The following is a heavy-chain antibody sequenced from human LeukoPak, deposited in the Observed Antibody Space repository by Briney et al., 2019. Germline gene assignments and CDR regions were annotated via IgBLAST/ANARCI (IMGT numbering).Heavy chain of an antibody. V-gene: IGHV3-30*04. CDR2: ISYDGSNK. Sequence: GGSLRLSCAASGFTFSSYAMHWVRQAPGKGLEWVAVISYDGSNKYYADSVKGRFTISRDNSKNTLYLQMNSLRAEDTAVFYCARDGQWLVPSYFDYWGQGTLVTVPS. J-gene: IGHJ4*02. CDR1: GFTFSSYA. D-gene: IGHD6-19*01. CDR3: ARDGQWLVPSYFDY.